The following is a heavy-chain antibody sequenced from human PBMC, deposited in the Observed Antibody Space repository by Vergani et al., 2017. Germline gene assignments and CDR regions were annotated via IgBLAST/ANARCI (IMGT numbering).Heavy chain of an antibody. CDR2: INTNGDYT. CDR3: AKGGWNYWFDS. V-gene: IGHV3-23*01. D-gene: IGHD1-1*01. Sequence: EVQLLESGGGLVQPGGSLRLSCAASGFTFSSYTMTWVRQAPGKGLEWVSTINTNGDYTRYGDSVKGRFTISRDNSKSTLYLQMNSLRAEDTAIYYCAKGGWNYWFDSWGQGTLVIVS. J-gene: IGHJ5*01. CDR1: GFTFSSYT.